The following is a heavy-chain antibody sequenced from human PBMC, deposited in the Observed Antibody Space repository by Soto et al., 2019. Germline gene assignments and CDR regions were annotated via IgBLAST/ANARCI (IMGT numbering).Heavy chain of an antibody. CDR3: AKDGAARRDNWFDP. CDR1: GFTFSSDA. Sequence: EVQLLESGGGLVQPGGSLRLSCAASGFTFSSDAMSWVRQAPGKGLEWVSAISGSGGSTYYADAAKGRFTISRDNSKNTLYLQMNSLRAEDTAVYYCAKDGAARRDNWFDPWGQGTLVTVSS. V-gene: IGHV3-23*01. CDR2: ISGSGGST. D-gene: IGHD6-6*01. J-gene: IGHJ5*02.